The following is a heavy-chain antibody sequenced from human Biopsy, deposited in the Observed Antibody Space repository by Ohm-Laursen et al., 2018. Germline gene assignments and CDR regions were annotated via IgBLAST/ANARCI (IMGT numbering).Heavy chain of an antibody. CDR3: ARDTPETYDYDNDYNSPFPRRYIDY. Sequence: SLRLSCAASGFHFSDYYMSWIRQAPGKGLEWISYIASSGGTTYYVDSVKGRFTISRDNAEKSLYLQMNSLRAEDTAVYYCARDTPETYDYDNDYNSPFPRRYIDYWGQGTLVTVSS. CDR2: IASSGGTT. V-gene: IGHV3-11*01. D-gene: IGHD3-22*01. J-gene: IGHJ4*02. CDR1: GFHFSDYY.